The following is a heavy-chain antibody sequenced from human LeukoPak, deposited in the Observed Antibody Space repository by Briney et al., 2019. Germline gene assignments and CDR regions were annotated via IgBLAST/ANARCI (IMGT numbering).Heavy chain of an antibody. V-gene: IGHV4-39*01. Sequence: SETLSLTCTVSGGSISSSSYYWGWIRQPPGKGLEWIGSIYYSGSTYYNPSLKSRVTISVDTSKNQFSLKLSSVTAADTAVYYCARGNSYYDSSGAFDYWGQGTLVTVSS. J-gene: IGHJ4*02. CDR3: ARGNSYYDSSGAFDY. CDR1: GGSISSSSYY. D-gene: IGHD3-22*01. CDR2: IYYSGST.